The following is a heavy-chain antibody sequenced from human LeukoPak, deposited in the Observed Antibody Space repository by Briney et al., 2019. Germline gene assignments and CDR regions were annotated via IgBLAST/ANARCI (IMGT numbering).Heavy chain of an antibody. V-gene: IGHV5-51*01. J-gene: IGHJ4*02. Sequence: GESLKISCKGSGYSFTSYWIGWVRQMPGKGLEWMGIIYPGDSETRYSPSFQGQVTISADKSISTAYLQWSSLKASDTAMYYCVRVAPQQLPDYWGQGTLVTVSS. CDR1: GYSFTSYW. D-gene: IGHD6-13*01. CDR2: IYPGDSET. CDR3: VRVAPQQLPDY.